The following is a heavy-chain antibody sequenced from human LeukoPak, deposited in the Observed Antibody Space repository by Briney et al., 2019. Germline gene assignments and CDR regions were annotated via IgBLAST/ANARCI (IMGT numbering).Heavy chain of an antibody. D-gene: IGHD3-10*01. CDR3: ARLKLMAAPDY. Sequence: GGSLRFSCAASGFTFDDYGMSWVRQAPGKGLEWVSGINWNGGSTGYADSVKGRFTIFRDNAKNSLYLQMNSLRAEDTALYYCARLKLMAAPDYCAQGTLVTVSS. V-gene: IGHV3-20*04. CDR2: INWNGGST. J-gene: IGHJ4*02. CDR1: GFTFDDYG.